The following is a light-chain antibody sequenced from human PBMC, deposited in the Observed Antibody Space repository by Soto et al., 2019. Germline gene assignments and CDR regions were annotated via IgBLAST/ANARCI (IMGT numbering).Light chain of an antibody. CDR1: SCNIGAGYD. CDR3: QSYDSSLSGV. Sequence: QSVLTQPPSVSGAPGQRVTISCTGSSCNIGAGYDVHWYQQFPGTAPKLLIYGNSNRPSGVPDRFSGSKSGTSASLAITGLQAEDEADYYCQSYDSSLSGVFGSGNRSPS. CDR2: GNS. J-gene: IGLJ1*01. V-gene: IGLV1-40*01.